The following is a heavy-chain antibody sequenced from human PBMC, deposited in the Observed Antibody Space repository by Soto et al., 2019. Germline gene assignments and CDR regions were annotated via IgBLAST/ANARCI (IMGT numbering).Heavy chain of an antibody. CDR1: GYTFISYG. J-gene: IGHJ4*02. Sequence: QVKLVQSGAEVKKAGASVKVSCKASGYTFISYGIAWVRQAPGQGLEWMGWISTYNGKTNYAQKFQDRVTMTTDTATSTAYMDVRSLRSDDTALYYCARAGYATSWVGSLHTGVHGVEIDVWGKGTLVTVSS. CDR3: ARAGYATSWVGSLHTGVHGVEIDV. V-gene: IGHV1-18*01. CDR2: ISTYNGKT. D-gene: IGHD6-13*01.